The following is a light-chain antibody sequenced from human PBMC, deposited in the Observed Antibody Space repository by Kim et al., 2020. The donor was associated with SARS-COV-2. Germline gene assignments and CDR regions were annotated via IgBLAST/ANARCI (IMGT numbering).Light chain of an antibody. Sequence: EIVLTQSPGTLSLSPGERATLSCRASQSVSSSALAWYQQRPGQAPRLLIHVASSRAAGIPDRFSGSGSGTDFTLTISRLEPEDFAVYYCQQYGSSPITFGQGTRLGIK. CDR2: VAS. V-gene: IGKV3-20*01. CDR3: QQYGSSPIT. CDR1: QSVSSSA. J-gene: IGKJ5*01.